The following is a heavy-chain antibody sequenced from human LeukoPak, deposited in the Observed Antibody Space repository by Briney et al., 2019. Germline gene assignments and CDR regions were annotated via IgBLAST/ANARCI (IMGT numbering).Heavy chain of an antibody. Sequence: GASVKVSCKASGYTFTSYYMHWVRQAPGQGLEWMGIINPSGGSTSYAQKFQGRVTITRDTSTSTVYMELSSLRSEDTAVYYCAREGGGSGSYTQFDYWGQGTLVTVSS. D-gene: IGHD3-10*01. CDR2: INPSGGST. V-gene: IGHV1-46*01. J-gene: IGHJ4*02. CDR3: AREGGGSGSYTQFDY. CDR1: GYTFTSYY.